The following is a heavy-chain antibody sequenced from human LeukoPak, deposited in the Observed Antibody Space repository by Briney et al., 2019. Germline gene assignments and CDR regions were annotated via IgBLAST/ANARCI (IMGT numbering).Heavy chain of an antibody. J-gene: IGHJ6*02. Sequence: GASVKVSCKASGYTFTSYDINWVRQATGQGLEWMGWMNPNSGNTGYAQKFQGRVTMTRNTSISTAYMELSSLRSEDTAVYYCARPQSGIAVAGHQVSYGMDVWGQGTTVTVSS. CDR2: MNPNSGNT. V-gene: IGHV1-8*01. D-gene: IGHD6-19*01. CDR1: GYTFTSYD. CDR3: ARPQSGIAVAGHQVSYGMDV.